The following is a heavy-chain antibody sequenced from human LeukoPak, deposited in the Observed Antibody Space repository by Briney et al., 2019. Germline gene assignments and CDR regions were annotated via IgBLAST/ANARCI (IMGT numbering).Heavy chain of an antibody. CDR2: ISYRGST. J-gene: IGHJ4*02. D-gene: IGHD3-22*01. Sequence: PSETLSLTCAVYGGSFSGYYWSWIRQPPGKGLEWIGSISYRGSTYYNSSHKSRVTISLDTSKNQLSLKLSSVTAADTAVYYCAREAYTSGYYYWGQGTLVTVSS. V-gene: IGHV4-34*01. CDR1: GGSFSGYY. CDR3: AREAYTSGYYY.